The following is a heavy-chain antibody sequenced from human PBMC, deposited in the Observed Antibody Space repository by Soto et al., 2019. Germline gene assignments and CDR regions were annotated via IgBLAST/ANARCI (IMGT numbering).Heavy chain of an antibody. CDR2: TYYRSKWYN. Sequence: SQTLSLTFAISVDSVSSNSAAWNWIRQSPSRGLEWLGRTYYRSKWYNDYAVSVKSRITINPDTSKNQFSLQLNSVTPEDTAVYYCERVFGYSYGIFDYWGQGTLVTVSS. V-gene: IGHV6-1*01. D-gene: IGHD5-18*01. J-gene: IGHJ4*02. CDR3: ERVFGYSYGIFDY. CDR1: VDSVSSNSAA.